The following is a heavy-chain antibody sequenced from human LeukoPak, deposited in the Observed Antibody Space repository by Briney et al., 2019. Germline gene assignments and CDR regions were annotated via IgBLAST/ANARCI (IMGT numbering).Heavy chain of an antibody. V-gene: IGHV3-23*01. CDR3: ANNWDYFDY. J-gene: IGHJ4*02. CDR1: GVTFSRYG. D-gene: IGHD1-1*01. CDR2: INDGGDTT. Sequence: PGGSLRLSCTAPGVTFSRYGMSWVRQAPGKGLEWLSAINDGGDTTFYTDSVRGRFTIARDNSKNTLYLQMNSLRAGDTALYYCANNWDYFDYWGRGILVTVSS.